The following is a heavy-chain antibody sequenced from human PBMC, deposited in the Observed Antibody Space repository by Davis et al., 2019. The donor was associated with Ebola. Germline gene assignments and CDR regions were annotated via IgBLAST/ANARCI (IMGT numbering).Heavy chain of an antibody. D-gene: IGHD1-26*01. J-gene: IGHJ4*02. V-gene: IGHV1-2*06. CDR3: ARGNSGSPEGLDY. CDR2: VNPNNGGT. Sequence: ASVSVSCTASGYTFAAYYIYWVRQAPGQGLDWMGRVNPNNGGTNYAQKFQGRVTMTRDTSISTVFMDLSGLTSDDTAVYYCARGNSGSPEGLDYWGQGSLVTVSS. CDR1: GYTFAAYY.